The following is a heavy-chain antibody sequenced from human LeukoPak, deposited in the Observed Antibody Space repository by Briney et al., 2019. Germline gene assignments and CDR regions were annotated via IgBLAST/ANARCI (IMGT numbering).Heavy chain of an antibody. CDR2: IIPIFGTA. CDR3: ARDLYYYGSGRDDWFDP. D-gene: IGHD3-10*01. V-gene: IGHV1-69*13. Sequence: GASVKVSCKASGGTFSSYAISWVRQAPGQGLEWMGGIIPIFGTANYAQKFQGRVTITADESTSTAYMELSSLRSEDTAVYYCARDLYYYGSGRDDWFDPWGQGTLVTVSS. CDR1: GGTFSSYA. J-gene: IGHJ5*02.